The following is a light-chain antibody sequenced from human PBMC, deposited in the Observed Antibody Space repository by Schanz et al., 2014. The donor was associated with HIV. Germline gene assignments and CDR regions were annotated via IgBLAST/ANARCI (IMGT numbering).Light chain of an antibody. CDR1: SSDVGGYKY. V-gene: IGLV2-14*01. CDR3: GSYSSGDSHWV. J-gene: IGLJ3*02. CDR2: DVD. Sequence: QSSLTQPASVSGSPGQSITISCTGTSSDVGGYKYVSWYQQYPGKAPKLIIFDVDNRPSGVSWHFSASKSGNTASLTISGLQAEDEADYYCGSYSSGDSHWVFGGGTKLTVL.